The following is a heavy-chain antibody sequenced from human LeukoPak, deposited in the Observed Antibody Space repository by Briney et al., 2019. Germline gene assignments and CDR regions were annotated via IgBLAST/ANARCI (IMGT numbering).Heavy chain of an antibody. Sequence: GRSLRLSCAASGFTFSSYSMNWVRQAPGKGLEWVSSISSSSSYIYYADSVKGRFTISRDNAKNSLYLQMNSLRAEDTAVYYCASLFGATYYFDYWGQGTLVTVSS. CDR2: ISSSSSYI. J-gene: IGHJ4*02. V-gene: IGHV3-21*01. D-gene: IGHD1-26*01. CDR3: ASLFGATYYFDY. CDR1: GFTFSSYS.